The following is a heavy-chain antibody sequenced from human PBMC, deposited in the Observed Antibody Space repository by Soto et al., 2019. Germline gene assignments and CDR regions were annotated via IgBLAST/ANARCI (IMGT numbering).Heavy chain of an antibody. CDR2: ISSISSTI. CDR3: ARDYVGAYCSSTSCYSDYYYGMDV. V-gene: IGHV3-48*01. CDR1: WFTLRSYS. D-gene: IGHD2-2*01. Sequence: GAPRISFAASWFTLRSYSINLVRPAPGKGGEGGSYISSISSTIYYADSVKGRFTISRDNAKNSLYLQMNSLRAEDTAVYYCARDYVGAYCSSTSCYSDYYYGMDVWGQGTTVTVSS. J-gene: IGHJ6*02.